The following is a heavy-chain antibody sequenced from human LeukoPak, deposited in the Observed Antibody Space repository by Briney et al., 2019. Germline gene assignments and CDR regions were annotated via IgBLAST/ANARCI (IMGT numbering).Heavy chain of an antibody. J-gene: IGHJ2*01. CDR3: AKGAWIAAAGYWYFDL. Sequence: PGGSLRLSCAASGFTFSSFAMNWVRQAPGKGLEWVSAISASGASTYYADSVKGRFTISRDNSKNTLHLQMNSLRAEDTAVYYCAKGAWIAAAGYWYFDLWGRGTLVTVSS. D-gene: IGHD6-13*01. V-gene: IGHV3-23*01. CDR1: GFTFSSFA. CDR2: ISASGAST.